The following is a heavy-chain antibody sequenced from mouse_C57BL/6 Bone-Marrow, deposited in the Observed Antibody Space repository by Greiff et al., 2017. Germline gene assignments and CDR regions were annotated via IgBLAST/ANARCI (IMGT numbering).Heavy chain of an antibody. J-gene: IGHJ3*01. CDR3: ARRGYDYDKMAWFAY. Sequence: VQLKESGPELVKPGASVKISCKASGYSFTGYYMNWVKQSPEKSLEWIGEINPSTGGTTYNQKFKAKATLTVDKSSSTAHMQLKSLTSQDSAVYYCARRGYDYDKMAWFAYWGQGTLVTVSA. CDR2: INPSTGGT. CDR1: GYSFTGYY. D-gene: IGHD2-4*01. V-gene: IGHV1-42*01.